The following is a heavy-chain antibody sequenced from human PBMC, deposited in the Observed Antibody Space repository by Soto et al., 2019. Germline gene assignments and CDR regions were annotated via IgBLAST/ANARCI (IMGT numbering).Heavy chain of an antibody. Sequence: QITLKESGPTLVKPTQTLTLTCSFSGFSLRTSGLGVGWIRQPPGKALEWLALIYWYDDKRYSPSLETRLTITKYSSKNQVVLTMTNMDPVDTATYFCAHSIAPRLFGYWGQGILVTVSS. J-gene: IGHJ4*02. CDR3: AHSIAPRLFGY. V-gene: IGHV2-5*01. CDR2: IYWYDDK. D-gene: IGHD2-15*01. CDR1: GFSLRTSGLG.